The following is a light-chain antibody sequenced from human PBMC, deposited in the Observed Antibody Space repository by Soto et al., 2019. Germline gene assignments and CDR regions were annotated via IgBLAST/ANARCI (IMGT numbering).Light chain of an antibody. CDR2: EVS. CDR1: SSDVGDYNY. CDR3: SSYTTSSTLV. J-gene: IGLJ2*01. V-gene: IGLV2-14*01. Sequence: HSALTQPASVSGSPGQSITISCTGTSSDVGDYNYVSWYQRHPGKAPKLIIYEVSNRPSGVSNRFSGSKSGNTASLTISGLQAEDEADYYCSSYTTSSTLVFGGGTKLTVL.